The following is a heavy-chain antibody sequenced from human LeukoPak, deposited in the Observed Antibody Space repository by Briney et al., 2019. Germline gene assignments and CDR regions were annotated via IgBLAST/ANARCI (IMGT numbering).Heavy chain of an antibody. J-gene: IGHJ5*02. D-gene: IGHD2-8*01. CDR3: AKMVGSPNP. CDR1: GFTFRSNA. CDR2: ISGSGGST. V-gene: IGHV3-23*01. Sequence: GGSLRLSCAASGFTFRSNAMSWVRQAPGKGLEWVSTISGSGGSTYYADSVKGRFTVSRDNSKNTLYLQMNNLRAEDTAVYYCAKMVGSPNPWGQGTLVTVSS.